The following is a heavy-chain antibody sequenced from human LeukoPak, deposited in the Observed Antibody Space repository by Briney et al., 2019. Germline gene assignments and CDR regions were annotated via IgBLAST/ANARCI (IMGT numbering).Heavy chain of an antibody. CDR2: ISGSGGST. D-gene: IGHD4-23*01. V-gene: IGHV3-23*01. J-gene: IGHJ4*02. Sequence: PGGSLRLSCAASGFTFRSYAMSWVRQAPGKGLEWVSAISGSGGSTYYADSVKGRFTISRDNSKNTLYLQMNSLRAEDTAVYYCAKDLSPNYGGNSGFDYWGQGTLVTVSS. CDR1: GFTFRSYA. CDR3: AKDLSPNYGGNSGFDY.